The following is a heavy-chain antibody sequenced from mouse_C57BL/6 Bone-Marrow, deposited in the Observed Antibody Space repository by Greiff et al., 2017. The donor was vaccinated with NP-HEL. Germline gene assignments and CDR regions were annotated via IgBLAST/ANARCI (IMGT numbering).Heavy chain of an antibody. D-gene: IGHD1-1*01. V-gene: IGHV3-8*01. CDR1: GYSITSDY. J-gene: IGHJ1*03. CDR2: ISYSGST. CDR3: ARGTTVTPHWYFDV. Sequence: EVQLKESGPGLAKPSQSLSLTCSVTGYSITSDYWNWIRKFPGNKLEYMGYISYSGSTYYNPSLKSRISITRDTSKNQYYLQLHAVTTEDTATYYCARGTTVTPHWYFDVWGTGTTVTVSS.